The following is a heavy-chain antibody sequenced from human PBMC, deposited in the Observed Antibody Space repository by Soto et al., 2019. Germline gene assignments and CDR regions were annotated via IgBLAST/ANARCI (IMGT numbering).Heavy chain of an antibody. D-gene: IGHD2-2*01. CDR1: GGSFSGYY. CDR2: INHSGST. Sequence: QVQLQQWGAGLLKPSETLSLTCAVYGGSFSGYYWSWIRQPPGKGLEWIGEINHSGSTNYNPSLKSRVTISVDTSKNQFSLGLSSVTAADTAVYYCARGNGQYCSSTSCYWRYYYGMDVWGQGTTVTVSS. V-gene: IGHV4-34*01. J-gene: IGHJ6*02. CDR3: ARGNGQYCSSTSCYWRYYYGMDV.